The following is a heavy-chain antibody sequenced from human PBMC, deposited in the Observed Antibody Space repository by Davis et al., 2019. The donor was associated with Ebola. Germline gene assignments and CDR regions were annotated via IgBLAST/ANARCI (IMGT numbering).Heavy chain of an antibody. Sequence: ASVKVSCKASGYTFTSYDINWVRQATGQGLEWMGWMNPNSGNTGYAQKFQGRVTITRNTSISTAYMELSRLRSDDTAVYYCARGSIAARWGTLGLFDIWGQGTMVTVSS. V-gene: IGHV1-8*03. CDR2: MNPNSGNT. CDR1: GYTFTSYD. CDR3: ARGSIAARWGTLGLFDI. J-gene: IGHJ3*02. D-gene: IGHD6-6*01.